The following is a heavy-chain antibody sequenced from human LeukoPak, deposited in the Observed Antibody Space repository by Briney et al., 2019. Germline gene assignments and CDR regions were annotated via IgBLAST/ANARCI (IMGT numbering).Heavy chain of an antibody. V-gene: IGHV3-23*01. CDR2: INGGGNTT. D-gene: IGHD6-19*01. J-gene: IGHJ6*03. CDR1: GFAFSSFA. CDR3: TKELHVAVAVADYYYFYMDV. Sequence: GGSLRLSCAASGFAFSSFAMGWVRQSPGKGLEWLSTINGGGNTTFYADSVKGRFAISRDNSKNALYLHMDSLRPDDTAIYYCTKELHVAVAVADYYYFYMDVWGRGTAVTVSS.